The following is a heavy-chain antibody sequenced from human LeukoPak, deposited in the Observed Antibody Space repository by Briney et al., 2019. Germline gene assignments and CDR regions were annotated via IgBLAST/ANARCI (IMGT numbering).Heavy chain of an antibody. CDR2: IKQDGGEK. D-gene: IGHD6-25*01. J-gene: IGHJ4*02. CDR3: ARDLYNSASK. V-gene: IGHV3-7*03. Sequence: TGGSLRLSCAASGFTFSSSWMTWVRQAPGKGLEWVANIKQDGGEKYYVDSVKGRFTISRDNAKNSLYLQMNSLRAEDTAVNYCARDLYNSASKWGQGTLVTVSS. CDR1: GFTFSSSW.